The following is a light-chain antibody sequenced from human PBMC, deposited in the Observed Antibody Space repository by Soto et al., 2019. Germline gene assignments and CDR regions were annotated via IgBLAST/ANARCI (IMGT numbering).Light chain of an antibody. CDR3: QQRSNWPPYT. CDR2: DAS. Sequence: EIVLTKSPATLSLSPGQRATLSCRASQSVSRYLAWYQQKPGQAPRLLIYDASNRATGIPARFSGSGSGTDFTLTISSLEPEDFAIDYCQQRSNWPPYTVGQGTKLEIK. J-gene: IGKJ2*01. V-gene: IGKV3-11*01. CDR1: QSVSRY.